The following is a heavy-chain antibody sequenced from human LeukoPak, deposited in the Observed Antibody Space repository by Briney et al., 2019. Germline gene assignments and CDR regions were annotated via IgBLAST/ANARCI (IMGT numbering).Heavy chain of an antibody. D-gene: IGHD4-17*01. CDR2: IYPGDSET. CDR3: ARQSVSGAAFDP. Sequence: GDSLKISCKGSGYSFSKFWIDWVRQMPGKDLEWVGIIYPGDSETRYSPSFQGQVTISVDKSINTAYLQWSSLKASDTAMYYCARQSVSGAAFDPWGQGTLVTVSS. CDR1: GYSFSKFW. J-gene: IGHJ5*02. V-gene: IGHV5-51*01.